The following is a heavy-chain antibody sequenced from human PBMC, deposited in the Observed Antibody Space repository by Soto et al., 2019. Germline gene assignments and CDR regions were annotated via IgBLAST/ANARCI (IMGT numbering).Heavy chain of an antibody. CDR1: GFSFSSYA. V-gene: IGHV3-23*01. CDR2: ISASGSKT. J-gene: IGHJ6*01. Sequence: PGVSLRLSCVACGFSFSSYARSWVRQAPGKGPEWVSGISASGSKTYYRDSVKGRSTISRDNSKNTLYLQMNSLRAEVSAIYYCAKVFYCYY. CDR3: AKVFYCYY.